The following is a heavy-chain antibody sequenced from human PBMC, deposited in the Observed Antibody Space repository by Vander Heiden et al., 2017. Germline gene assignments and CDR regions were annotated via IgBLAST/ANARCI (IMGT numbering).Heavy chain of an antibody. CDR3: ARDADTSSHYSLLDY. J-gene: IGHJ4*02. CDR1: GFTFSSYG. CDR2: SWYHGNRE. V-gene: IGHV3-33*01. Sequence: QVQLVESGGGVVQPGRALRLACAASGFTFSSYGMHWVRQAPGKGLEWVAVSWYHGNREDYVDSVRGRFTVSRDQSKKMVYLQMDSLRAEDTAVYYCARDADTSSHYSLLDYWGQGTLVTVSS. D-gene: IGHD3-22*01.